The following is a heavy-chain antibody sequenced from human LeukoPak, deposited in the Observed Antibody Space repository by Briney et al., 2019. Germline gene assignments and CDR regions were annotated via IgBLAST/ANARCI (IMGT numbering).Heavy chain of an antibody. D-gene: IGHD2-15*01. Sequence: GGSLRLSCSASGFTFSDYSMHWVRQAPGKGVDWVTVVTHDGSKMYYADSVGGRFTISRDNSKDMVYLQMNRLTSEDTAVYYCVRGGSEVVVAAALGAFDIWGQGTMVTVSS. CDR3: VRGGSEVVVAAALGAFDI. CDR1: GFTFSDYS. J-gene: IGHJ3*02. CDR2: VTHDGSKM. V-gene: IGHV3-30*01.